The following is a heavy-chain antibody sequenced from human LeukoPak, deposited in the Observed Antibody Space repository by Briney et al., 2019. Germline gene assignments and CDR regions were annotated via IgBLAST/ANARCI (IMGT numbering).Heavy chain of an antibody. V-gene: IGHV3-23*01. Sequence: GGSLRLSCAASGFTFSSYAMSWVRQAPGKGLEWVSAISGSGGSTYYADSVKGRFTISRDNAKNLLYLQMNSLRAEDTAVYYCARDNGNYDFWSGYYPSIDYWGQGTLVTVSS. D-gene: IGHD3-3*01. J-gene: IGHJ4*02. CDR2: ISGSGGST. CDR1: GFTFSSYA. CDR3: ARDNGNYDFWSGYYPSIDY.